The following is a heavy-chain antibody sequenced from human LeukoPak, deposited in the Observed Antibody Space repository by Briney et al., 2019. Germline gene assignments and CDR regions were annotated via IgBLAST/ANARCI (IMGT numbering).Heavy chain of an antibody. CDR3: ARDTMVRGVIGP. J-gene: IGHJ5*02. Sequence: SETLSLTCAVYGGSFSGYYWSWIRQPPGKGLEWIGEINHSGSTNYNPSLKSRVTISVDTSKNQFSLKLSSVTAADTAVYYCARDTMVRGVIGPWGQGTLVTVSS. V-gene: IGHV4-34*01. CDR2: INHSGST. CDR1: GGSFSGYY. D-gene: IGHD3-10*01.